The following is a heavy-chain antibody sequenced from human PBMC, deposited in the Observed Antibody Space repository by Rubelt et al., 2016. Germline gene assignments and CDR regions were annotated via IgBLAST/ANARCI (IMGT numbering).Heavy chain of an antibody. J-gene: IGHJ4*02. V-gene: IGHV3-23*01. D-gene: IGHD1-1*01. CDR2: ISGSGGST. CDR3: AKDKSGTGTWGGGSQFDY. Sequence: GKGLEWVSAISGSGGSTYYADSVKGRFTISRDNSKNTLYLQMNSLRAEDTAVYYCAKDKSGTGTWGGGSQFDYWGQGTLVTVSS.